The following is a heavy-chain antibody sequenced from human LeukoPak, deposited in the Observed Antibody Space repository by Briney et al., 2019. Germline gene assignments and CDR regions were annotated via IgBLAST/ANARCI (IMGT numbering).Heavy chain of an antibody. Sequence: GGSLRLSCAASGFTFSSYGMNWVRQAPGKGLEWVSGISGSGGATYYGDSVKGRFTISRDNSKNTLYLQMNSLRVEDTAIYYCAKDHGGYPTNWYYPCGQGTLVIVSS. V-gene: IGHV3-23*01. J-gene: IGHJ5*02. CDR3: AKDHGGYPTNWYYP. CDR2: ISGSGGAT. D-gene: IGHD1-26*01. CDR1: GFTFSSYG.